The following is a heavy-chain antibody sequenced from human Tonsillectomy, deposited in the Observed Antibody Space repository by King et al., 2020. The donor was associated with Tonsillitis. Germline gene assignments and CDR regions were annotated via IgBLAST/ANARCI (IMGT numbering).Heavy chain of an antibody. CDR3: AREHSYYYFDY. V-gene: IGHV3-30-3*01. D-gene: IGHD3-10*01. CDR2: ISFDGSNK. Sequence: LQLVQSGGGVVQPGRSLRLSCAASGFTFSSYAMHWVRQAPGKGLEWLAVISFDGSNKYYADSVKGRFTISRDNSKNTLYVQVNSLRAEDTAVYYCAREHSYYYFDYWGQGTLVTVSS. CDR1: GFTFSSYA. J-gene: IGHJ4*02.